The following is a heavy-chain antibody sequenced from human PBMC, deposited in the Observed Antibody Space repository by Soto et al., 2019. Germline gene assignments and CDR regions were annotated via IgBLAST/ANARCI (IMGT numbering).Heavy chain of an antibody. CDR2: ISSNGGST. CDR1: GFTCSSYA. CDR3: ARARELSLFSYYYFYMDV. D-gene: IGHD3-16*02. V-gene: IGHV3-64*01. Sequence: VGSLRLSWAALGFTCSSYAMHWVRQAPGKGLEYVSAISSNGGSTYYSISVKGRFTISRDNSKNTLYLQMGSVRSEDMVVYYCARARELSLFSYYYFYMDVWGKGSTVTVS. J-gene: IGHJ6*03.